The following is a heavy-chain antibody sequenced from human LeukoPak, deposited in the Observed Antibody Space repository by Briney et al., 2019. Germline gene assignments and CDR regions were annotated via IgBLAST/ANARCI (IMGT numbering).Heavy chain of an antibody. Sequence: SETLSLTCAVYDGSFSGYYWSWIGQHPGKGLEWIGEINHSGSTNYNPSLKSRVTISVDTSKNQFSLKLGSVTAADTAVYYCARSLWFGELLGWGQGTLVTVSS. V-gene: IGHV4-34*01. CDR2: INHSGST. D-gene: IGHD3-10*01. CDR3: ARSLWFGELLG. J-gene: IGHJ4*02. CDR1: DGSFSGYY.